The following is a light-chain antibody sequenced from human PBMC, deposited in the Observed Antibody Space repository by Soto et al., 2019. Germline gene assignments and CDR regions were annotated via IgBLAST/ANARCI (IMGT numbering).Light chain of an antibody. J-gene: IGLJ1*01. CDR3: SSYASSSSYV. CDR1: SSDVGSYNL. CDR2: EGT. V-gene: IGLV2-14*02. Sequence: QSALTQPASVSGSPGQSITMSCTGTSSDVGSYNLVSWNQQYPDKAPKLIIYEGTKWPSGVSNRLSGSKSANTASLTISGLQAEDEADYYCSSYASSSSYVFGGGTKLTVL.